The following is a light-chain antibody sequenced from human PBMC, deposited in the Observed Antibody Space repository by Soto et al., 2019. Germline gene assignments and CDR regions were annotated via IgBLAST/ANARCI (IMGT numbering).Light chain of an antibody. CDR2: GAS. Sequence: IVMTQSPATLSVSPGERATLSCRASQSVRNYLAWYQQRPGQAPRLLIFGASTRATDIPARFSGSGSGTELTLTISSLQSEDFAVYYCQQYNNWPRTFGQGTKVEIK. CDR3: QQYNNWPRT. J-gene: IGKJ1*01. CDR1: QSVRNY. V-gene: IGKV3-15*01.